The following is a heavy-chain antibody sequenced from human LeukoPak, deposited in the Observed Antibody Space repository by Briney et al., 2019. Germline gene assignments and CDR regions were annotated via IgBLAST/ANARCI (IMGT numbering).Heavy chain of an antibody. Sequence: ASVKVSCKASGYTFTSYDINWVRRATGQGLEWMGWMNPNSGNTGYAQKFQGRVTMTRNTSISTAYMELSSLRSEDTAVYYCARQGGGKQWLVYWGQGTLVTVSS. CDR2: MNPNSGNT. CDR3: ARQGGGKQWLVY. V-gene: IGHV1-8*01. D-gene: IGHD6-19*01. J-gene: IGHJ4*02. CDR1: GYTFTSYD.